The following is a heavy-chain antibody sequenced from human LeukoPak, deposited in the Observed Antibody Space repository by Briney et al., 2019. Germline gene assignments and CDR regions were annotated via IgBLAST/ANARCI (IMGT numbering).Heavy chain of an antibody. D-gene: IGHD3-10*01. J-gene: IGHJ4*02. CDR2: IYYSGST. CDR3: ARSDRDYGSGSYYTPSLEY. Sequence: SETLSLTCTVSGGSISSGDYYWSWIHQPPGKGLEWIGYIYYSGSTYYNPSLKSRVTITVDTSKNQFSLKLSSVTAADTAVYYCARSDRDYGSGSYYTPSLEYWGQGTLVTVSS. V-gene: IGHV4-30-4*01. CDR1: GGSISSGDYY.